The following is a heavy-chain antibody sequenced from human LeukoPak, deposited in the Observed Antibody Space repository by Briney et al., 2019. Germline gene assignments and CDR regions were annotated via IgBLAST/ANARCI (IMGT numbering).Heavy chain of an antibody. D-gene: IGHD5-18*01. Sequence: GGSLRLSCAASGFTFSSYSMNWVRQAPGKGLEWVSYISSSSSTIYYADSVKGRFTISRDNAKNSLYLQTNSLRAEDTAVYYCARDGYSYGYIYRGYFDYWGQGTLVTVSS. CDR3: ARDGYSYGYIYRGYFDY. CDR1: GFTFSSYS. V-gene: IGHV3-48*01. J-gene: IGHJ4*02. CDR2: ISSSSSTI.